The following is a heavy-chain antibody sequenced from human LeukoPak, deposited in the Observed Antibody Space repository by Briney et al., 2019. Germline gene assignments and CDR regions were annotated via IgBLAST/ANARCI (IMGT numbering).Heavy chain of an antibody. Sequence: PGRSLRLSCAASGFSFSSYGMHWVRQAPGKGLEWVAVISYDGSNKYYADSVKGRFTISRDNSKNTLYLQMNSLRAEDTAVYYCARGPLNWGRDLGYFDYWGQGTLVTVSS. D-gene: IGHD7-27*01. CDR2: ISYDGSNK. CDR1: GFSFSSYG. V-gene: IGHV3-30*19. CDR3: ARGPLNWGRDLGYFDY. J-gene: IGHJ4*02.